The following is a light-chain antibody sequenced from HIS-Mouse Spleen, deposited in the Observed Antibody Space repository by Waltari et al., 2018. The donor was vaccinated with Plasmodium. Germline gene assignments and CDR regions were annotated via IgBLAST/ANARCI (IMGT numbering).Light chain of an antibody. CDR3: QQYYSTPPT. CDR2: WAS. V-gene: IGKV4-1*01. J-gene: IGKJ1*01. CDR1: QSVLYSSNNKNY. Sequence: DLVMTQSPDSLAVSLGERATINRKSSQSVLYSSNNKNYLHWYQQKPGQPPKLLIYWASTRESGVPDRFSGSGSGTDFTLTISSLQAEDVAVYYSQQYYSTPPTFGQGTKVEIK.